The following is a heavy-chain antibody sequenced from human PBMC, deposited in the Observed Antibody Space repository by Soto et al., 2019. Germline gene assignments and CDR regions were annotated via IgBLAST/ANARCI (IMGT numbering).Heavy chain of an antibody. Sequence: QVQLQQWGAGLLKPSETLSLTCAVYGGSFSGYYWSWIRQPPGKGLEWIGEINHSGSTNYNPSLKRRVTMAVDTSKNQFSLKRSSVTAADTAVYDCARIYAGYKYDSGWGQGTLVTVSS. D-gene: IGHD5-18*01. CDR1: GGSFSGYY. CDR3: ARIYAGYKYDSG. V-gene: IGHV4-34*01. CDR2: INHSGST. J-gene: IGHJ4*02.